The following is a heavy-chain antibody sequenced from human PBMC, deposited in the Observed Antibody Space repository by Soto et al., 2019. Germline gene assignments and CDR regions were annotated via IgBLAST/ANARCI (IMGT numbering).Heavy chain of an antibody. J-gene: IGHJ6*02. D-gene: IGHD5-18*01. CDR2: ISGSGGST. Sequence: GGSLRLSCAASGFTFSSYAMSWVRQAPGKGLEWVSAISGSGGSTYYADSVKGRFTISRDNSKNTLYLQMNSLRAEDTAVYYCAKDGGYSYGPNNYYYYGMDVWGQGTTVTVSS. CDR3: AKDGGYSYGPNNYYYYGMDV. CDR1: GFTFSSYA. V-gene: IGHV3-23*01.